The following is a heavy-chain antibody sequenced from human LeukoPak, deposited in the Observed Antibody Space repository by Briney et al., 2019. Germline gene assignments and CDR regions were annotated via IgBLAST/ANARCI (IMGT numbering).Heavy chain of an antibody. V-gene: IGHV1-69*05. D-gene: IGHD6-6*01. J-gene: IGHJ4*02. CDR3: ARVHTPLSSSFRPWVWYFDY. CDR2: IIPIFGTA. CDR1: GGTFSSYA. Sequence: GASVKVSCKASGGTFSSYAISWVRQAPGQGLEWMGGIIPIFGTADYAQKFQGRVTITTDESTSTAYMELSSLRSEDTAVYYCARVHTPLSSSFRPWVWYFDYWGQGTLVTVSS.